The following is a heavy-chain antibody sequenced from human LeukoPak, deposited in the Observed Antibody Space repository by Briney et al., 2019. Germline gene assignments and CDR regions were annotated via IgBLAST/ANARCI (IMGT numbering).Heavy chain of an antibody. CDR1: GGSISSYY. CDR2: IYYSGSS. V-gene: IGHV4-59*01. Sequence: PSETLSLTCTVSGGSISSYYWSWIRQPPGTGLEWIGYIYYSGSSNYNPSLKSRVTISVDTSKNQFSLKLSSVTAADAAVYYCARHYYYGSGNWFDPWGQGTLVTVSS. J-gene: IGHJ5*02. CDR3: ARHYYYGSGNWFDP. D-gene: IGHD3-10*01.